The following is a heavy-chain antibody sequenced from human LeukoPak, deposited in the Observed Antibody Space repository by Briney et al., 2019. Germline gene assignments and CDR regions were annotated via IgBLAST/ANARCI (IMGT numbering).Heavy chain of an antibody. CDR2: IYYSGST. CDR3: ARSPGYGDYDYYYGMDV. V-gene: IGHV4-39*07. D-gene: IGHD4-17*01. Sequence: SETLSLTCTVSGGSISSSSYYWGWVRQPPGKGLEWIGSIYYSGSTYYNPSLKSRVTISVDTSKNQFSLKLSSVTAADTAVYYCARSPGYGDYDYYYGMDVWGQGTTVTVSS. CDR1: GGSISSSSYY. J-gene: IGHJ6*02.